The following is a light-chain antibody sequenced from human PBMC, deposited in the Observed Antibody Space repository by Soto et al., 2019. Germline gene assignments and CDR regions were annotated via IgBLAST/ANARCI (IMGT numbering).Light chain of an antibody. J-gene: IGKJ1*01. CDR3: QQYNDNWT. Sequence: DIQMTQSPSTLSASVGDRVTITCRASQSISSWLAWYQQKPGQAPKLLIYKASTLQRGVPSRFSGSGAGTEFTLAISSLQHDDSATYYCQQYNDNWTFGQGTKVE. CDR2: KAS. CDR1: QSISSW. V-gene: IGKV1-5*03.